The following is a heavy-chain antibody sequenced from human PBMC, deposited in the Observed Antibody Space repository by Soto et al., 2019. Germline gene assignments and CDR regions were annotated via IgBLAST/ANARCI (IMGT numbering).Heavy chain of an antibody. V-gene: IGHV1-69*04. D-gene: IGHD6-13*01. CDR1: GGTFSSYT. CDR2: IIPILVIA. Sequence: SVKVSCKASGGTFSSYTISWVRQAPGQGLEWMGRIIPILVIANYAQKFQGRVTITADKSTSTAYMELSSLRSEDTAVYYCAIDLGSRPTETHDRFDLWGQGTLVIVSS. J-gene: IGHJ5*02. CDR3: AIDLGSRPTETHDRFDL.